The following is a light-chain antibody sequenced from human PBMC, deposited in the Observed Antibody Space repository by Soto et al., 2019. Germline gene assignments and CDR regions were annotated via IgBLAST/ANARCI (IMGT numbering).Light chain of an antibody. CDR2: DNN. Sequence: QSALTQPPSVSAAPGQKVTISXXXXXSYIGENSLSWYQQLPGAAPKLLIYDNNKRPSGIPDRFSGSKSGTSATLGITGLQTGDEADYYCGTWDSMGAGEVFGGGTQL. V-gene: IGLV1-51*01. CDR1: XSYIGENS. J-gene: IGLJ2*01. CDR3: GTWDSMGAGEV.